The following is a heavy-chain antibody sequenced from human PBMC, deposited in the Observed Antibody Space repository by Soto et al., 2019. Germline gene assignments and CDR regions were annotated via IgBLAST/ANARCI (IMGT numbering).Heavy chain of an antibody. J-gene: IGHJ5*02. D-gene: IGHD6-13*01. Sequence: QVQLLQSGAEVKKPGASVNISCKASGYSFRTYFIHWVRQAPGQGLEWMGVINPSGGSTKYAQRFQGRGVMTSDASTGTVYMELSSLRSDDTAVYYCARDSNRAAAGTGWFDPWGQGSHVTVSS. CDR3: ARDSNRAAAGTGWFDP. CDR1: GYSFRTYF. CDR2: INPSGGST. V-gene: IGHV1-46*01.